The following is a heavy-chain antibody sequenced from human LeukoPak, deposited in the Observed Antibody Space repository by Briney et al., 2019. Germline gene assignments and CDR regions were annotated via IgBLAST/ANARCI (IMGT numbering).Heavy chain of an antibody. Sequence: ASVKVSCKASGYSFISFYIHWVRQAPGQGLEWMGVINPSGGSTAYAQQFQGRVTMTRDTSTNTVYMELSSLRSEDTAVYYCARHSLIGTTPFDYWGQGTLVTVSS. CDR2: INPSGGST. V-gene: IGHV1-46*01. CDR1: GYSFISFY. CDR3: ARHSLIGTTPFDY. D-gene: IGHD1-20*01. J-gene: IGHJ4*02.